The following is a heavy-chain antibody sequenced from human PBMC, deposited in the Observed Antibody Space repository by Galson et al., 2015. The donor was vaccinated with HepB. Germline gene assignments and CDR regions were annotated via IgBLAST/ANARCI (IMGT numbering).Heavy chain of an antibody. CDR1: GYSFTSYW. CDR3: ARLEGPLTVSDSYFDY. J-gene: IGHJ4*01. D-gene: IGHD4-17*01. V-gene: IGHV5-51*01. Sequence: QSGAEVKKPGESLKISCQGSGYSFTSYWIGWVRQMPGKGLEWMGMIYPGDSDTRFSPSFQGQAAISADKSISTAYLQWSSLRASDTAMYYCARLEGPLTVSDSYFDYWGHGTLVTVSS. CDR2: IYPGDSDT.